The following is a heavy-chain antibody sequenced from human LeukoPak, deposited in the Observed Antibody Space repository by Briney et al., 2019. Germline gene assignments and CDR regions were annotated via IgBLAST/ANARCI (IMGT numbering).Heavy chain of an antibody. J-gene: IGHJ6*03. V-gene: IGHV3-23*01. Sequence: GGSLRLSCAASGFTFDDYGMSWVRQAPGKGLEWVSGTSGSGGSTYYADSVRGRFTISRDNPKNTLYLQMNSLRAEDTAVYYCAKFSGILDYYFYMDVWGKGTTVTVSS. CDR2: TSGSGGST. CDR3: AKFSGILDYYFYMDV. CDR1: GFTFDDYG. D-gene: IGHD1-14*01.